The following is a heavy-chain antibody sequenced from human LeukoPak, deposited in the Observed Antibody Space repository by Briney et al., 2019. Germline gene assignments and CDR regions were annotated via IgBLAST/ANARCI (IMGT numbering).Heavy chain of an antibody. CDR3: AAVNWNYRNYYYYMDV. CDR1: GFMFSSYA. CDR2: TSGSGTTS. D-gene: IGHD1-7*01. V-gene: IGHV3-23*01. J-gene: IGHJ6*03. Sequence: GGSLRLSCVASGFMFSSYAVSWVRQAPGKGLEWVSGTSGSGTTSYYADSVKGRFTVSRDNAKNSLYLQMNSLRAEDTALYYCAAVNWNYRNYYYYMDVWGKGTTVTVSS.